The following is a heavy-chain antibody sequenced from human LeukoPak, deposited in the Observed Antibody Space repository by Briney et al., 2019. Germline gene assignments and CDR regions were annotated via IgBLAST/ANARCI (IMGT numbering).Heavy chain of an antibody. D-gene: IGHD3-22*01. CDR2: ISYDGSNK. CDR1: GFTFSSYA. CDR3: ARGGEYYYDSSGYWGISPFDY. J-gene: IGHJ4*02. Sequence: GGSLRLSCAASGFTFSSYAMHCVRQAPGKGLEWVAVISYDGSNKYYADSVKGRFTISRDNSKNTLYLQMNSLRAEDTAVYYCARGGEYYYDSSGYWGISPFDYWGQGTLVTVSS. V-gene: IGHV3-30*04.